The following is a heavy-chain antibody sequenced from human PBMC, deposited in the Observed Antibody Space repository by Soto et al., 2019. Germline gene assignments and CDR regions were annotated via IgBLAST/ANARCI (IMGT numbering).Heavy chain of an antibody. D-gene: IGHD4-4*01. CDR3: ATSEGRDAYSFDD. CDR1: GVTFNRQD. V-gene: IGHV1-69*05. J-gene: IGHJ4*02. Sequence: GASVKVSCKASGVTFNRQDMRWVRQAPGQGLEWMGGIIPMFGTPHYAEKFQDRVTITTDESTGTAYLELRSLTSEDTAVYYCATSEGRDAYSFDDWGPGTLVTVSS. CDR2: IIPMFGTP.